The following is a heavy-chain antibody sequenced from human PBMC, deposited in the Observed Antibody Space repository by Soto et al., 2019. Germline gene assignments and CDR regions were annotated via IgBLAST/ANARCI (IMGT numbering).Heavy chain of an antibody. J-gene: IGHJ4*02. CDR1: GYTFTNYD. Sequence: QVQLVQSGAEVKKPGASMEVSCKASGYTFTNYDISWVRQAPGQGLEWMGWISAYNGNTNYAQNFRGRLTMTTDTSMSTTYMELRSLRSDATAMYYCARGGWSRLDDWGQGTLVTVSS. D-gene: IGHD2-8*02. V-gene: IGHV1-18*01. CDR2: ISAYNGNT. CDR3: ARGGWSRLDD.